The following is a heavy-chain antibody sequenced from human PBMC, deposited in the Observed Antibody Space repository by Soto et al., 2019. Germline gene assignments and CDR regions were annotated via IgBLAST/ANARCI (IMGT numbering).Heavy chain of an antibody. CDR2: ISFDGNNK. Sequence: GGSLRLSCAASGFTSSNYGMHWVRQAPGKGLEWVAIISFDGNNKYYSDSVKGRFTISKDNSKNMVFLQMNSLRPEDTAVYYCVKPKEHFYDSSPGETWGEGTPVTVSS. CDR1: GFTSSNYG. D-gene: IGHD3-22*01. V-gene: IGHV3-30*18. CDR3: VKPKEHFYDSSPGET. J-gene: IGHJ5*02.